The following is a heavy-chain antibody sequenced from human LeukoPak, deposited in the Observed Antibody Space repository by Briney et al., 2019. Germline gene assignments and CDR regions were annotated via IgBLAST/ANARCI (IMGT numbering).Heavy chain of an antibody. V-gene: IGHV1-24*01. Sequence: GASVKVSCKVSGYTLTELSMHWVRQAPGKGLEWMGGFDSEDGETIYAQKFQGRVTMTEDTSTDTAYMELSSLRSEDTAVYYCATDPVGYYYYGMDVWGQGTTVTVSS. CDR3: ATDPVGYYYYGMDV. J-gene: IGHJ6*02. D-gene: IGHD1-26*01. CDR1: GYTLTELS. CDR2: FDSEDGET.